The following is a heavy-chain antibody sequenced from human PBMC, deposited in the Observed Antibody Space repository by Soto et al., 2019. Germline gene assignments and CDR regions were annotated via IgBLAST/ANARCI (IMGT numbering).Heavy chain of an antibody. V-gene: IGHV3-23*01. CDR2: ISGNGGIT. J-gene: IGHJ2*01. D-gene: IGHD3-3*01. Sequence: SGGSLRLSCGVSGFTFSTYVMNWVRQAPGKGLEWVSRISGNGGITFYSASVKGRFIISRDNPKNTLYLQMNSLKAEDTAVYYCAKGSGDWYFDLWGRGTLVTVSS. CDR3: AKGSGDWYFDL. CDR1: GFTFSTYV.